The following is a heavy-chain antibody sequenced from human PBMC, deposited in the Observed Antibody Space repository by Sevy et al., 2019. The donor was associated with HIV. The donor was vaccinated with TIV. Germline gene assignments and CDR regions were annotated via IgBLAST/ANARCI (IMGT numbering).Heavy chain of an antibody. CDR2: ISGSGGYT. Sequence: GGSLRLSCAASRFTFSGYAMTWVRQVPGKGLEWVSTISGSGGYTYYSDSVKGRFTISRDNSKNTLYLQMNSLRVEDTAVYYCAEEEYSGYDYWGHGTRVTVSS. V-gene: IGHV3-23*01. CDR1: RFTFSGYA. D-gene: IGHD5-12*01. J-gene: IGHJ4*01. CDR3: AEEEYSGYDY.